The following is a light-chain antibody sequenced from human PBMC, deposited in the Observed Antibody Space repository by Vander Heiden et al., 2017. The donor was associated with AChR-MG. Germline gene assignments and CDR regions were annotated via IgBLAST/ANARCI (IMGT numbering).Light chain of an antibody. Sequence: QSALTQPRSVSGSPGQSVTISCTGTSSDFGGYNYVSCYQQHPGKAPKLMIYDVSKRPSAVPHRFSGSKSGNTASLTISGLQAEDEADYYCCSYAGSYTWVFGGGTKLTVL. CDR3: CSYAGSYTWV. V-gene: IGLV2-11*01. CDR1: SSDFGGYNY. CDR2: DVS. J-gene: IGLJ3*02.